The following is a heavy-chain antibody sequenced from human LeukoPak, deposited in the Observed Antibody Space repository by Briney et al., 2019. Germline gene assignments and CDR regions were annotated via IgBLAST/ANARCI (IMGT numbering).Heavy chain of an antibody. J-gene: IGHJ4*02. CDR2: INHSGST. D-gene: IGHD6-13*01. Sequence: PSETLSLTCAVYGGSFSGYYWSWIRQPPGKGLEWIGEINHSGSTKYNPSLKSRVTISIDTSKNQVSLKLNSGAAAGTALYYCGSGPCTWYYYWGQGTLVTVSS. V-gene: IGHV4-34*01. CDR1: GGSFSGYY. CDR3: GSGPCTWYYY.